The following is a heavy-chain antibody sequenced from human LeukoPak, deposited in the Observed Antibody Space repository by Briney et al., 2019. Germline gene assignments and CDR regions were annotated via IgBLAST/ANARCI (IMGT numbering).Heavy chain of an antibody. CDR1: GGSISSTSYY. CDR2: IYYSGIT. CDR3: AGNIAVAWD. Sequence: PSETLSLTCTVSGGSISSTSYYWGWIRQPPGKGLEWIGNIYYSGITYYNPSLKSRVTISVDTSKNQFSLKLSSVTAADTAVYYCAGNIAVAWDWGQGTLVTVSS. D-gene: IGHD6-19*01. V-gene: IGHV4-39*01. J-gene: IGHJ4*02.